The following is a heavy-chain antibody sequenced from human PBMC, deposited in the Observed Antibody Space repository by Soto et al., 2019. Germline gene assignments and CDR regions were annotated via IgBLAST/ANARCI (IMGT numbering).Heavy chain of an antibody. CDR3: ARDSGYGGNSDY. CDR1: GGSISSYY. D-gene: IGHD4-17*01. CDR2: IYYSGST. V-gene: IGHV4-59*01. J-gene: IGHJ4*02. Sequence: SETLSLTCTVSGGSISSYYWSWIRQPPGKGLEWIGYIYYSGSTNYNPSLKSRVTISVDTSKNQFSLKLSSVTAADTAVYYCARDSGYGGNSDYWGQGTLVTVSS.